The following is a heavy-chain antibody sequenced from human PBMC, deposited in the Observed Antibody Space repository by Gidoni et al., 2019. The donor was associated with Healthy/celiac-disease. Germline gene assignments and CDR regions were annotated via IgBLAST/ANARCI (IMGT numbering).Heavy chain of an antibody. D-gene: IGHD2-15*01. J-gene: IGHJ3*02. CDR1: GYTFTSYA. Sequence: QVQLVQSGAEVKKPGASVKVSCKASGYTFTSYAMHWVRQAPGQRLEWMGWINAGNGNTKYSQKFQGRVTITRDTSASTAYMELSSLRSEDTAVYYCARGDEYCSGGSCYSDAFDIWGQGTMVTVSS. V-gene: IGHV1-3*01. CDR3: ARGDEYCSGGSCYSDAFDI. CDR2: INAGNGNT.